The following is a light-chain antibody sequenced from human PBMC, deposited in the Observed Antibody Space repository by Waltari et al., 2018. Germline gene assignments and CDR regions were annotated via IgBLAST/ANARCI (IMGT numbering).Light chain of an antibody. CDR1: QRFGSSY. CDR2: DAS. Sequence: VLTQAPGTLSLFPGERATLSCRASQRFGSSYLAWYQQKPGQAPRLLIYDASRRATGIPDRFSCSGSGTDFTLTISILEPEDFAVYYCQQYGSSPTFGQGTKVEIK. J-gene: IGKJ1*01. CDR3: QQYGSSPT. V-gene: IGKV3-20*01.